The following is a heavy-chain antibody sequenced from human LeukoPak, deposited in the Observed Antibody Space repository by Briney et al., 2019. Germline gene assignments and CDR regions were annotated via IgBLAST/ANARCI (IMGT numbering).Heavy chain of an antibody. CDR3: ARVASKGGMDV. Sequence: SETLSLTCTVSGGSISSYYWSWIRQPPGKGLEWIGHMHYSGRTNHSPSLKSRLTISIDKSNNQFSLKLTSVTAADTAIYYCARVASKGGMDVWGQGTAVTVSS. D-gene: IGHD5/OR15-5a*01. CDR1: GGSISSYY. V-gene: IGHV4-59*01. J-gene: IGHJ6*02. CDR2: MHYSGRT.